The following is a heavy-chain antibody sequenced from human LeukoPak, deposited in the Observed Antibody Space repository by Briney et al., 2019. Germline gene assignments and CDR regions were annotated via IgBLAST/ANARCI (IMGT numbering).Heavy chain of an antibody. Sequence: SETLSLTCTVSGGSISSYYWSWIRQPPGKGLEWIGYIYYSGSTNYNPSLKSRVTISVDTSKNQFSLKLSSVTAADTAMYFCAREEMPGKFDYWGQGTLVTVSS. D-gene: IGHD1-26*01. CDR3: AREEMPGKFDY. V-gene: IGHV4-59*01. J-gene: IGHJ4*02. CDR1: GGSISSYY. CDR2: IYYSGST.